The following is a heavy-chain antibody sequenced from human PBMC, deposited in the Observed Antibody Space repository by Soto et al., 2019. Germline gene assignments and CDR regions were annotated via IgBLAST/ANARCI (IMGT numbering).Heavy chain of an antibody. Sequence: GGSLRLSCAASGFTFDDCAMHWVRQVPGKGLEWVSGINWNSGSIGYGDSVKGRFAISRDNAKNSLHLQMNSLSAEDTAFYYCVKDESINWYSGHFRHWGQGTLVTVSS. CDR3: VKDESINWYSGHFRH. V-gene: IGHV3-9*01. CDR2: INWNSGSI. J-gene: IGHJ1*01. D-gene: IGHD6-13*01. CDR1: GFTFDDCA.